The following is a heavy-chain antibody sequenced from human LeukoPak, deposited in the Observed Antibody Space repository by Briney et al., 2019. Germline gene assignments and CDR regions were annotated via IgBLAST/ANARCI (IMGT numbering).Heavy chain of an antibody. CDR1: GFTFSSYA. CDR2: ISGSGGTT. V-gene: IGHV3-23*01. Sequence: GGSLRLSCAAPGFTFSSYAMSWVRQAPGKGLEWVSAISGSGGTTHYTDSVKGRFTISRDNSKNTLYLQMNSLRAEDTAVYYCARKVVVGATSPYSDFQHWGQGTLVTVSS. D-gene: IGHD1-26*01. CDR3: ARKVVVGATSPYSDFQH. J-gene: IGHJ1*01.